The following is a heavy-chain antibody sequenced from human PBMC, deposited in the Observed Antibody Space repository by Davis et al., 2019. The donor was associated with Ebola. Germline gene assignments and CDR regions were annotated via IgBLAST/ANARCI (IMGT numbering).Heavy chain of an antibody. J-gene: IGHJ4*02. CDR2: VYPPDSDT. Sequence: GESLKISCKGSGYSFTSYWIGWVRQMPGKGLEWMGIVYPPDSDTRYSPSFQGQVTISADKSTSTTYLQWSSLKASDTAMYYCARQGPNVCFDYWGQGTLVTVSS. V-gene: IGHV5-51*01. CDR3: ARQGPNVCFDY. CDR1: GYSFTSYW. D-gene: IGHD5/OR15-5a*01.